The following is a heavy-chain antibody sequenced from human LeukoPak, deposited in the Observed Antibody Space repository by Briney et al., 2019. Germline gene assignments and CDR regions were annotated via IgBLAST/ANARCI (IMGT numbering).Heavy chain of an antibody. CDR2: IKDDGSAQ. V-gene: IGHV3-7*01. Sequence: GGSLRLPCAASGFTFGAYWMSWFRQAPGKGPEWVASIKDDGSAQFYVDSLEGRFTISRDNAKNTLYLQMVTMRVEDTAVYYCARHIVGEQNFDYWSQGTLVTVSS. D-gene: IGHD3-16*02. CDR1: GFTFGAYW. J-gene: IGHJ4*02. CDR3: ARHIVGEQNFDY.